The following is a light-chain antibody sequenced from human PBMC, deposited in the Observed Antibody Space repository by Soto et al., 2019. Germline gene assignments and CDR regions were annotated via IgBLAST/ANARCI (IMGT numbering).Light chain of an antibody. V-gene: IGKV1-12*01. CDR3: QQGNNFPPA. CDR2: AAS. Sequence: DIQMTQPPSTLSASVGDRVTITCRASQTVNTWLAWYQQKPGKAPELLIYAASSLQSGVPSRFSGSGSGTDFTLTITSLQPEDSATYYCQQGNNFPPAFGGGTKVDIK. J-gene: IGKJ4*01. CDR1: QTVNTW.